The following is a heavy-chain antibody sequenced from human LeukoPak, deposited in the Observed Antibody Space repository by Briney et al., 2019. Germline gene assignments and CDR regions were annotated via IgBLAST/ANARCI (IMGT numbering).Heavy chain of an antibody. J-gene: IGHJ6*02. D-gene: IGHD4-17*01. V-gene: IGHV4-59*01. Sequence: NPSETLSLTCTVSGGSISSYYWSWIRQPPGKGLEWIGYIYYSGSTNYNPSLKSRVTISVDTSKNQFSLKLSSVTAADTAVYYCARDPDYGDYLDGMDVWGQGTTVTVSS. CDR3: ARDPDYGDYLDGMDV. CDR2: IYYSGST. CDR1: GGSISSYY.